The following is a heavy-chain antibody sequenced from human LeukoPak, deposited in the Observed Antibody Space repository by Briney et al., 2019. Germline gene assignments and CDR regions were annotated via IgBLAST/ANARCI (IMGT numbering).Heavy chain of an antibody. V-gene: IGHV1-69*13. Sequence: SVKVSCKASGGTFSSYAISWVRQAPGQGLEWMGGIIPIFGTANCAQKFQGRVTITADESTSTAYMELSSLRSEDTAVYYCARGGGAPPPTYYYYYMDVWGKGTTVTVSS. CDR2: IIPIFGTA. CDR1: GGTFSSYA. D-gene: IGHD2-15*01. J-gene: IGHJ6*03. CDR3: ARGGGAPPPTYYYYYMDV.